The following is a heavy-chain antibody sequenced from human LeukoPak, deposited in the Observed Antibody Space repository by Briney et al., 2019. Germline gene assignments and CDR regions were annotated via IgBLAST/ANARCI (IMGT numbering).Heavy chain of an antibody. J-gene: IGHJ4*02. V-gene: IGHV3-33*01. CDR3: ARGPHSIYDSSGYYLLPRLDY. CDR1: GFTFSSYG. Sequence: GGSLRLSCAAAGFTFSSYGMHWVRQAPGKGLEWVAVIWYDGSNKYYAASVKGRFTISRDNSKNTLYLQMNSLRAEDTAVYYCARGPHSIYDSSGYYLLPRLDYWGQGTLVTVSS. D-gene: IGHD3-22*01. CDR2: IWYDGSNK.